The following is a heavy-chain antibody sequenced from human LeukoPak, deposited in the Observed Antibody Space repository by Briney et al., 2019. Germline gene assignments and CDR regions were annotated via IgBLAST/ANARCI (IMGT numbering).Heavy chain of an antibody. V-gene: IGHV3-9*01. CDR1: GFTFDDYA. Sequence: GGSLRLSCAASGFTFDDYAMHWVRQAPGKGLEWVSGISWNSGSIGYADSVKGRFTISRDNAKNSLYLQMNSLRAEDTAVYYCARDSLPGSYYYYYYMDVWGKGTTVTVSS. CDR3: ARDSLPGSYYYYYYMDV. CDR2: ISWNSGSI. J-gene: IGHJ6*03.